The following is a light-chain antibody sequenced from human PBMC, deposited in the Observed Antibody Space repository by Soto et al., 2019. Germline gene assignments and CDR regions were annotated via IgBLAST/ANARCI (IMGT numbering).Light chain of an antibody. CDR1: QSVSSSY. CDR2: GAS. V-gene: IGKV3-20*01. Sequence: EIVLTQSPGTLSLSPGERATLSCGASQSVSSSYLAWYQQKPGQAPRLLIYGASSRATGIPDRFSGSGSGTDFTLTISRLEPEDFAVYYCQQCGSSSTFGQGTRLEIK. J-gene: IGKJ5*01. CDR3: QQCGSSST.